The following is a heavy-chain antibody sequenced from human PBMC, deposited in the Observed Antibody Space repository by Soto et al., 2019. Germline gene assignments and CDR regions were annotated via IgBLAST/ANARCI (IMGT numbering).Heavy chain of an antibody. CDR1: GGSFSGYY. D-gene: IGHD2-2*02. J-gene: IGHJ3*02. Sequence: TLSLTCAVYGGSFSGYYWSWIRQPPGKGLEWIGEINHSGSTNYNPSLKSRVPISVDTSKNQFSLKLSSVTAADTAVYYCALGSYCSSTSCYTDAFDIWGQGTMVTVSS. V-gene: IGHV4-34*01. CDR3: ALGSYCSSTSCYTDAFDI. CDR2: INHSGST.